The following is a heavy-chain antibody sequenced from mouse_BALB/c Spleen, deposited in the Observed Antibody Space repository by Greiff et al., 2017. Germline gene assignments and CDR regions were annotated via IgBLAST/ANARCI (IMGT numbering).Heavy chain of an antibody. CDR3: ARFGLYAMDY. V-gene: IGHV5-17*02. CDR2: ISSGSSTI. Sequence: EVKVVESGGGLVQPGGSRKLSCAASGFTFSSFGMHWVRQAPEKGLEWVAYISSGSSTIYYADTVKGRFTISRDNPKNTLFLQMTSLRSEDTAMYYCARFGLYAMDYWGQGTSVTVSS. CDR1: GFTFSSFG. J-gene: IGHJ4*01.